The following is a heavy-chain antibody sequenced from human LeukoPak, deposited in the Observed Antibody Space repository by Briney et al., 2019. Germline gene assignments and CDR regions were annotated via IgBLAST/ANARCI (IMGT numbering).Heavy chain of an antibody. CDR1: GFIFEDYT. CDR3: VKDLSYESSGSFFDF. V-gene: IGHV3-43*01. CDR2: ISWDGTT. D-gene: IGHD3-22*01. J-gene: IGHJ4*02. Sequence: SGGSLRLSCAASGFIFEDYTMHWVRQAPGKTLEWVSLISWDGTTYYADSVKGRFTISRDNSKDSLSLQMDTPRSEDTAFYYCVKDLSYESSGSFFDFWGQGTLVTVS.